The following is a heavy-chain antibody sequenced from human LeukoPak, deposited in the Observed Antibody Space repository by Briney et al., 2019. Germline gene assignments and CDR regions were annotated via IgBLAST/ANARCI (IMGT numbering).Heavy chain of an antibody. CDR3: AKGRGYNYGLDF. CDR2: ISGSGGST. CDR1: GFTFSSNA. V-gene: IGHV3-23*01. J-gene: IGHJ4*02. Sequence: GGSLRLSCAASGFTFSSNAMSWVRQAPGKGLEWVSAISGSGGSTYYADSVKGRFTISRDNSKNTLYLQMNSLRAEDAAIYYCAKGRGYNYGLDFWGQGTLVTVSS. D-gene: IGHD5-18*01.